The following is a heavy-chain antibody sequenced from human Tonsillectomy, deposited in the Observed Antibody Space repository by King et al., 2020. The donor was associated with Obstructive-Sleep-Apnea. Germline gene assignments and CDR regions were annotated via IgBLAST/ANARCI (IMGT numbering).Heavy chain of an antibody. CDR1: GFTFSVYA. CDR3: AKDLSSWYSDYPFDY. J-gene: IGHJ4*02. Sequence: VQLVESGGGFVQTGGSLRLSCAASGFTFSVYAMNWVRQAPGKGLEWVSSISGNGGDSTYYADSVKGRFTISRDNSKNTLYLQMNSLRAEDTAVYYCAKDLSSWYSDYPFDYWGQETLVTVSS. V-gene: IGHV3-23*04. CDR2: ISGNGGDST. D-gene: IGHD6-13*01.